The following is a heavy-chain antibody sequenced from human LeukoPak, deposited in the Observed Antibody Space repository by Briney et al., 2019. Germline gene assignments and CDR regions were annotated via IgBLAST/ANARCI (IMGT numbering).Heavy chain of an antibody. CDR2: ISSSSGYI. D-gene: IGHD3-22*01. CDR1: GFTFSSYS. J-gene: IGHJ4*02. CDR3: ATKRHYYDSSGYYLPIFDY. V-gene: IGHV3-21*01. Sequence: PGGSLRLSCAASGFTFSSYSMNWVRQAPGKGLEWVSSISSSSGYIYYADSVKGRFTISRDNAKNSLYLQMNSLRAEDTAVYYCATKRHYYDSSGYYLPIFDYWGQGTLVTVSS.